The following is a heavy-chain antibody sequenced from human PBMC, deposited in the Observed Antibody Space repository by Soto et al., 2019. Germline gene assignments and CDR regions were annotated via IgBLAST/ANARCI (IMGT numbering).Heavy chain of an antibody. CDR3: AREWQRGADY. D-gene: IGHD6-25*01. J-gene: IGHJ4*02. V-gene: IGHV1-2*02. CDR1: GYTFTTYF. Sequence: QVQLVQSGAEVVKPGASVKFSCTASGYTFTTYFLPWVRQAPGQGLEWLGWIFPGSGGTTYAQKVHGRVTMTRDTSINTAYMELRRLTSDDTGVYYCAREWQRGADYWCPGALITFSS. CDR2: IFPGSGGT.